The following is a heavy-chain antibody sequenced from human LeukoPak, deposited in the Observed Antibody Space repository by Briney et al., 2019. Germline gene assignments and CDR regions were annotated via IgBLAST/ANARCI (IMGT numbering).Heavy chain of an antibody. CDR3: ASPKGFYGDYSNYYYYMDV. Sequence: GGSLRLSCAASGFTFSSYSMNWVRQAPGKGLERVSYISSSSSTIYYADSVKGRFTISRDNAKNSLHLQMNSLRAEDTAVYYCASPKGFYGDYSNYYYYMDVWGKGTTVTVSS. CDR1: GFTFSSYS. D-gene: IGHD4-17*01. J-gene: IGHJ6*03. V-gene: IGHV3-48*01. CDR2: ISSSSSTI.